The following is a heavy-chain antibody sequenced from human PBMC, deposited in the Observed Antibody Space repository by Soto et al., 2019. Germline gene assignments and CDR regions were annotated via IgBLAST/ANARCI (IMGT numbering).Heavy chain of an antibody. Sequence: PVNGALTASGGGCGGYAIGLVRQANGQGLEWMGGIIPIFGTANYAQKFQGRVTITADESTSTAYMELSSLRSEDTAVYYCARAQPGSSWYEGVSVRFDYWGQGTLVTVSS. CDR2: IIPIFGTA. J-gene: IGHJ4*02. D-gene: IGHD6-13*01. CDR1: GGGCGGYA. CDR3: ARAQPGSSWYEGVSVRFDY. V-gene: IGHV1-69*01.